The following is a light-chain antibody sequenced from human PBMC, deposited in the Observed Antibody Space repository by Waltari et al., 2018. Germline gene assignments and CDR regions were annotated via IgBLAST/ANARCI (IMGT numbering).Light chain of an antibody. Sequence: QSVLTQPPSVSGAPGQRVTIPCTGSSSNIGAGSDVPRYQQLPGTAPKLLIYGNSNRPSGVPDRFSGSKSGTSASLAITGLQAEDEADYYCQSYDSSLSGNWVFGGGTKLTVL. CDR1: SSNIGAGSD. V-gene: IGLV1-40*01. J-gene: IGLJ3*02. CDR3: QSYDSSLSGNWV. CDR2: GNS.